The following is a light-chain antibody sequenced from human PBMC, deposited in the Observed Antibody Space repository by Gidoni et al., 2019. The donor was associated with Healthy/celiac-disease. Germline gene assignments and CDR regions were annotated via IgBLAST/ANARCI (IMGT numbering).Light chain of an antibody. CDR3: QQYYSYPLT. J-gene: IGKJ4*01. V-gene: IGKV1-8*01. Sequence: AIRITQSPSSLSAATGDRVTIPCRARQRISSYFAWYQQNPGNAPKLLIYAASTLQSGVPSRFSGSGSGTDFTLTISCLQSEDFATYYCQQYYSYPLTFGGGTKVEIK. CDR2: AAS. CDR1: QRISSY.